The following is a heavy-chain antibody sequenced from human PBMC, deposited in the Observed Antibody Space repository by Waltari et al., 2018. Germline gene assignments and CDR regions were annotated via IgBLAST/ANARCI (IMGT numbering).Heavy chain of an antibody. V-gene: IGHV1-2*04. D-gene: IGHD3-10*01. J-gene: IGHJ3*02. CDR3: ARRGARRFAFDI. CDR2: INPNSGGT. CDR1: GYTFTGYY. Sequence: QVQLVQSGAEVKKPGASVKVSCKASGYTFTGYYLHSVRQAPGQGLEWMGWINPNSGGTNYAQKFQGWVTRTRETSISTAYMELSRLRSDETAVYYCARRGARRFAFDIWGQGTMVTVSS.